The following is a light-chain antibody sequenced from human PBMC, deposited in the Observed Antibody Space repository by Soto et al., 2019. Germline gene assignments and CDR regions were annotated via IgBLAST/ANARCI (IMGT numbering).Light chain of an antibody. V-gene: IGLV1-51*01. CDR3: GTWDSSLSVYV. CDR2: DNN. J-gene: IGLJ1*01. CDR1: SSNIENNF. Sequence: QSVLTQPPSVSASPGQLVNLSCSGTSSNIENNFVSWHQQLPGTAPNLLIYDNNKRPSEIPDSFSCSKSGTSATLGITGLQTGDEADYYCGTWDSSLSVYVFGIGTKLTVL.